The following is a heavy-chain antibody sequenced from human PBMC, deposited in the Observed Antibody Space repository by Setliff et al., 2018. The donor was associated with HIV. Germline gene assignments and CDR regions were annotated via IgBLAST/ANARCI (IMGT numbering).Heavy chain of an antibody. CDR3: TIPASSLAPN. CDR2: IRSSGDT. CDR1: GGSIGSGGYY. V-gene: IGHV4-39*01. J-gene: IGHJ4*02. Sequence: SETLSLTCTVSGGSIGSGGYYWGWIRQSPGKGLEWIASIRSSGDTYYNPSLQSRVIISVDTSNNQISLKLTSVTAADTAVYYCTIPASSLAPNWGRGTQVTVSS.